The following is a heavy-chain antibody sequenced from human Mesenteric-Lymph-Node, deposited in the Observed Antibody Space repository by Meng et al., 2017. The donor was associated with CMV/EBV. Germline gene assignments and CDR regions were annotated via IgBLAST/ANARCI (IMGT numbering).Heavy chain of an antibody. CDR1: SRNSAA. CDR3: ARALLGSGSYRYWYFDL. J-gene: IGHJ2*01. V-gene: IGHV6-1*01. Sequence: SRNSAAWNWLRQSPSRGLEWLGRTYYRSKWYNDYAVSVKSRITINPDTSKNQFSLQLNSVTPEDTAVYYCARALLGSGSYRYWYFDLWGRGTLVTVSS. D-gene: IGHD3-10*01. CDR2: TYYRSKWYN.